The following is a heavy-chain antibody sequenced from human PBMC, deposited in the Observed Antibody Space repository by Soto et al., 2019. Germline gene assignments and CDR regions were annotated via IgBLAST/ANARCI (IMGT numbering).Heavy chain of an antibody. D-gene: IGHD3-22*01. Sequence: QVQLVQSGAEVKKPGASVKVSCKASGYTFTSYDINWVRQAIGQGLEWMGWMNPNSGNIGYVQKFQGRVTMTRDTSISTAYMELSSLRSEDTAVYYCARGDYYDSSGYYYSYVLDVWGQGTTVTVSS. J-gene: IGHJ6*02. CDR2: MNPNSGNI. CDR3: ARGDYYDSSGYYYSYVLDV. CDR1: GYTFTSYD. V-gene: IGHV1-8*01.